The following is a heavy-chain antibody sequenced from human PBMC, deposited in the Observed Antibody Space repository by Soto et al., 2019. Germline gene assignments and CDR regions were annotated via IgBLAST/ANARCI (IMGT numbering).Heavy chain of an antibody. Sequence: EVQLLESGGGLVQPGGSLRLSCAASGFTFSSYAMSWVRQAPGKGLECVSAISGRGGSTYYADSVKGRFTISRDKSKNTLYLQMNSLRAEDTAVYYCAKGDTYWELPFDIWGQGTMVTVSS. CDR3: AKGDTYWELPFDI. CDR2: ISGRGGST. V-gene: IGHV3-23*01. D-gene: IGHD1-26*01. CDR1: GFTFSSYA. J-gene: IGHJ3*02.